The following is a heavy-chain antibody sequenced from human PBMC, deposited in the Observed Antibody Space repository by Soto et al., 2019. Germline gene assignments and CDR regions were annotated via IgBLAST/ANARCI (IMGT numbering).Heavy chain of an antibody. CDR2: IRSKTDGATT. J-gene: IGHJ4*02. D-gene: IGHD3-22*01. CDR1: GFTFSDAW. Sequence: PVGSLRLSCAASGFTFSDAWMGWVRQAPGKGLEWVGRIRSKTDGATTDYAAPVKGRFTISRDDSKNTLYLQMNNLRTEDTAVYYCSYDSYRWNFGGQGTLVTVS. V-gene: IGHV3-15*01. CDR3: SYDSYRWNF.